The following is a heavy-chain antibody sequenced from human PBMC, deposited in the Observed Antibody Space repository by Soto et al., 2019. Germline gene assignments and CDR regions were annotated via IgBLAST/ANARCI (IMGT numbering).Heavy chain of an antibody. J-gene: IGHJ4*02. CDR3: AKSVGAYPRNFDY. CDR2: ISGSGGST. Sequence: EAQLLESGGGLVQPGGSLRLSCAASGLSFSTYAMSWVRQAPGKGLEWVSGISGSGGSTYYAESVKGRLTISRDNSKNTLYLQMDSLRAEDTAVYYCAKSVGAYPRNFDYCGQGTLVTVSS. D-gene: IGHD3-16*01. V-gene: IGHV3-23*01. CDR1: GLSFSTYA.